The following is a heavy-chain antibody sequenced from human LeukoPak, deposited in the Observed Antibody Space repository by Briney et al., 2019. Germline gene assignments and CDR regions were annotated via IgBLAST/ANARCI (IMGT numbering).Heavy chain of an antibody. CDR3: TTARRSYGMDV. CDR2: IYSGGST. D-gene: IGHD6-6*01. Sequence: GGSLRLSCAASGFTVSSNYMSWVRQAPGKGLEWVSVIYSGGSTYYADSVKGRFTISRDNSKNTLYLQMNSLRAEDTAVYYCTTARRSYGMDVWGQGTTVTVSS. CDR1: GFTVSSNY. J-gene: IGHJ6*02. V-gene: IGHV3-53*01.